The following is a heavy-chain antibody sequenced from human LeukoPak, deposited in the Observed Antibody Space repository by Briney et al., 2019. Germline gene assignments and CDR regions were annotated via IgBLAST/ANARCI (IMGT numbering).Heavy chain of an antibody. CDR1: GYTFTSYG. Sequence: ASVKVSCKPSGYTFTSYGINWVRQAPGQGLEWMGWINPNSGGTNYAQKFQGWVTMTRDTSISTAYMELSRLRSDDTAVYYCARGIAVAGPGVYYFDYWGQGTLVTVSS. D-gene: IGHD6-19*01. J-gene: IGHJ4*02. CDR3: ARGIAVAGPGVYYFDY. CDR2: INPNSGGT. V-gene: IGHV1-2*04.